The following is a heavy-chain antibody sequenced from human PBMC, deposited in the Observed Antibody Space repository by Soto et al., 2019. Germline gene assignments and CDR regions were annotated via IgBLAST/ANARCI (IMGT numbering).Heavy chain of an antibody. V-gene: IGHV1-69*01. Sequence: QVQLVQSGAEVKKPGSSVKVSCKASGDTFSTYGFSWVRQAPGQGLEWMGGIIPIFGAANYAQKFQGRVSSTADESTRTVYVALSSLRSEDTAVYYCEREGQVGALHLFDPWGQGTLVTVS. CDR3: EREGQVGALHLFDP. CDR1: GDTFSTYG. CDR2: IIPIFGAA. J-gene: IGHJ5*02. D-gene: IGHD1-26*01.